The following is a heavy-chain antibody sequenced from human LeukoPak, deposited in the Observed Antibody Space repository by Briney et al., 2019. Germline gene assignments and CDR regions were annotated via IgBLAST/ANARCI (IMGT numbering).Heavy chain of an antibody. V-gene: IGHV1-18*01. Sequence: ASVKVSCKASGYTFTSYGISWVRQAPGQGLEWMGWISAYNGNTNYAQKLQGRVTMTTDTSTSTAYMELRSLRSDGTAVYYCARGSVDCGGDCYPEPVDYWGQGTLVTVSS. D-gene: IGHD2-21*02. J-gene: IGHJ4*02. CDR3: ARGSVDCGGDCYPEPVDY. CDR1: GYTFTSYG. CDR2: ISAYNGNT.